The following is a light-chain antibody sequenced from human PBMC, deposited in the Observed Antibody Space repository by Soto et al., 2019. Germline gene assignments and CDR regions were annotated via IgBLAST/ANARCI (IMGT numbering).Light chain of an antibody. J-gene: IGLJ1*01. CDR2: SNN. CDR1: SSNIGSNT. Sequence: QSVLTQPTSASVTPGQRVTISCSGSSSNIGSNTVNWYQQLPGTAPKLLIYSNNQRPSGVPDRFSGSKSGTSASLAISGLQSEDEADYYCAAWDDSLNGLYVFGTGTKVTVL. V-gene: IGLV1-44*01. CDR3: AAWDDSLNGLYV.